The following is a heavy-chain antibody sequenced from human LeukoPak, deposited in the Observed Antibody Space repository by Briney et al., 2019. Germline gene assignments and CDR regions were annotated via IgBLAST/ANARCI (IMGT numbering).Heavy chain of an antibody. J-gene: IGHJ4*02. CDR2: ISYDGSNK. Sequence: GGSLRLSCAASGFTFSSYAMPWVPQAPGKGLEGVAVISYDGSNKYYAASVKGRFTISRDNSKNTLYLQRNSLRAEDTAVYYCASPVIAAAGTQDSDYWGQGTLVTVSS. CDR1: GFTFSSYA. D-gene: IGHD6-13*01. V-gene: IGHV3-30-3*01. CDR3: ASPVIAAAGTQDSDY.